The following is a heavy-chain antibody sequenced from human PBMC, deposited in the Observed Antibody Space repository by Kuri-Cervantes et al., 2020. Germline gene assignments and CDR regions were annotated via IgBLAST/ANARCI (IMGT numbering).Heavy chain of an antibody. CDR2: IKQDGSEK. Sequence: GGSLRLSCAASGFTFSSYWMSWVRQAPGKGLEWVANIKQDGSEKCYVDSVKGRFTISRDNSKNTLYLQMNSLRAEDTAVYYCAKNYGSENFDYWGQGTLVTVSS. CDR3: AKNYGSENFDY. CDR1: GFTFSSYW. J-gene: IGHJ4*02. D-gene: IGHD3-10*01. V-gene: IGHV3-7*01.